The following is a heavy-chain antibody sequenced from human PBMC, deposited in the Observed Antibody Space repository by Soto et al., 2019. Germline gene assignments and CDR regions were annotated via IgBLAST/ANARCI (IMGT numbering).Heavy chain of an antibody. CDR2: ISKDGLDR. Sequence: GGSLRLACVVSGFTFSDFGMHWVRQSPGEGLAWVASISKDGLDRYYSESVKGRFTISRDDSKNTVFLQMNSLKVEDTAAYFCASPREGQWLVFDHWGQRTLVTVSS. CDR3: ASPREGQWLVFDH. D-gene: IGHD6-19*01. CDR1: GFTFSDFG. J-gene: IGHJ4*02. V-gene: IGHV3-30*19.